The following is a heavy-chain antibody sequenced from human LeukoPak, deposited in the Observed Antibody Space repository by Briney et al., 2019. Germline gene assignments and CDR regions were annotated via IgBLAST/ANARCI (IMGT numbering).Heavy chain of an antibody. Sequence: SETLSLTCAVSGYSISSGYYWGWIRQPPGKGLEWIGSIYQSGSTYYNPSLKSRVTISVDTSKNQFSLKLSSVTAADTAVYYCAGSMVRGVIKLDYWGQGTLVTVSS. CDR3: AGSMVRGVIKLDY. CDR1: GYSISSGYY. D-gene: IGHD3-10*01. CDR2: IYQSGST. J-gene: IGHJ4*02. V-gene: IGHV4-38-2*01.